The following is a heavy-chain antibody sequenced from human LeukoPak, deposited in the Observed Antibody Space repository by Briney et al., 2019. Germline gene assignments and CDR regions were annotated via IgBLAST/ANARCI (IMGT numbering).Heavy chain of an antibody. V-gene: IGHV3-21*04. CDR2: IGTSSSYI. CDR3: AKDAISSLAVRRFDL. J-gene: IGHJ4*02. Sequence: GGSLRLSCAASGFTFSSYSMNWVRQAPGKGLEWVSSIGTSSSYIYYADSLKGRFTISRDNSRNTLFLLMTSLRAEDSALYYCAKDAISSLAVRRFDLWGQGTLVTVSS. D-gene: IGHD6-6*01. CDR1: GFTFSSYS.